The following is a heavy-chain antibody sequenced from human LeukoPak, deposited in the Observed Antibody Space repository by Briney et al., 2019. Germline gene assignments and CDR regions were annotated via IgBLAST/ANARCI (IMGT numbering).Heavy chain of an antibody. CDR2: INHSGST. CDR3: ARLQAVGVVVYYYYYMDV. D-gene: IGHD2-15*01. J-gene: IGHJ6*03. V-gene: IGHV4-34*01. Sequence: SETLSLTCAVYGGSFSGYCWSWIRQPPGKGLEWIGEINHSGSTNYNPSLKSRVTISVDTSKNQFSLKLSSVTAADTAVYYCARLQAVGVVVYYYYYMDVWGKGTTVTVSS. CDR1: GGSFSGYC.